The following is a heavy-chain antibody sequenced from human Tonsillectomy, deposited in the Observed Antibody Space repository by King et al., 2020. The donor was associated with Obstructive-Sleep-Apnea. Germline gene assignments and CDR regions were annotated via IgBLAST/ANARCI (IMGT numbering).Heavy chain of an antibody. D-gene: IGHD6-19*01. J-gene: IGHJ6*02. CDR3: ARLAEDRYSSGWYLSSGMDV. CDR2: IYYSGST. Sequence: QLQESGPGLVKPSETLSLTCTVSGGSISSSSYYWGWIRQPPGKGLEWIGSIYYSGSTYYNPSLKSRVTISVDTSKNQFSLKLSSVTAADTAGYYCARLAEDRYSSGWYLSSGMDVWGQGTTVTVSS. CDR1: GGSISSSSYY. V-gene: IGHV4-39*07.